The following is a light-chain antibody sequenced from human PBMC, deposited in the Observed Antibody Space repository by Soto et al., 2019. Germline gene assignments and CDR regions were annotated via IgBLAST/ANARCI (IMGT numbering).Light chain of an antibody. CDR2: GAS. J-gene: IGKJ3*01. CDR1: QSVDSN. Sequence: EILMTQSPATLSVSPGERATLYCRASQSVDSNLAWYQQTPGQAPRLLIYGASTRATGISARFSGSGSGTEFTLTISSLQSEDFAVYYCQQRSNWATFGPGTKVDIK. V-gene: IGKV3-15*01. CDR3: QQRSNWAT.